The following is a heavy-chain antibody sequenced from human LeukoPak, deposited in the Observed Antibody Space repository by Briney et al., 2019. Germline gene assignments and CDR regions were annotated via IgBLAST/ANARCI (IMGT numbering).Heavy chain of an antibody. CDR1: GYSFTNYW. Sequence: GESLKISCKGSGYSFTNYWITWVRQMPGKGLEWMGRIDPSDSYTKYSPSFQGHVTISTDRSISTGFLQWSSLKASDTAMYYCARQGGIVGATPLDYWGQGTLVTVSS. CDR2: IDPSDSYT. D-gene: IGHD1-26*01. V-gene: IGHV5-10-1*01. CDR3: ARQGGIVGATPLDY. J-gene: IGHJ4*02.